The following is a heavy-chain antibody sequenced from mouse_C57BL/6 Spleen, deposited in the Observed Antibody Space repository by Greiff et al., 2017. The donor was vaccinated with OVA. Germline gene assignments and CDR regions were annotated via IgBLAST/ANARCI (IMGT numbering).Heavy chain of an antibody. V-gene: IGHV1-76*01. Sequence: VQLQQSGAELVRPGASVKLSCKASGYTFTDYYINWVKQRPGQGLEWIARIYPGSGNTYYNEKFKGKATLTAEKSSSTAYMQLSSLTSEDSAVYFCARGVGYYGSSYDYWGQGTTRTVSS. J-gene: IGHJ2*01. D-gene: IGHD1-1*01. CDR1: GYTFTDYY. CDR2: IYPGSGNT. CDR3: ARGVGYYGSSYDY.